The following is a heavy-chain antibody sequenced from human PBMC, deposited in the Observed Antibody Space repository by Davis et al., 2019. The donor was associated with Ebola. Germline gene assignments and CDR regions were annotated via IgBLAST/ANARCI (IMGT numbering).Heavy chain of an antibody. V-gene: IGHV1-18*04. D-gene: IGHD3-10*02. CDR3: ARMFGELLYYGMDV. Sequence: ASVKVSCKASGYSFTKYGISWVRQAPGQGLEWMGWISTYNGNTNYAQKVQGRCTMTTDTSTSTVYMEMRSLRSDDTAVYYCARMFGELLYYGMDVWGKGTTVTVSS. CDR2: ISTYNGNT. CDR1: GYSFTKYG. J-gene: IGHJ6*04.